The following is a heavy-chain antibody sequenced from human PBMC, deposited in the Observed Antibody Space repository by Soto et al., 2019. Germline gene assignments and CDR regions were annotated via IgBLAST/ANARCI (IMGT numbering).Heavy chain of an antibody. V-gene: IGHV3-30*03. D-gene: IGHD3-9*01. CDR1: GFTFSSYG. J-gene: IGHJ4*02. CDR2: ISYDGSNK. CDR3: AFSSVLRYFDWLSQSLFDY. Sequence: GGSLRLSCAASGFTFSSYGMHWVRQAPGKGLEWVAVISYDGSNKYYADSVKGRFTISRDNSKNTLYLQMNSLRAEDTAVYYCAFSSVLRYFDWLSQSLFDYWGQGTLVTVSS.